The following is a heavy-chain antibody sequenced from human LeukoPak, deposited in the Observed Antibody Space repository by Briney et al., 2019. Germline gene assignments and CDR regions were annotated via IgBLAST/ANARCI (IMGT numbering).Heavy chain of an antibody. V-gene: IGHV3-30-3*01. CDR1: GFTFSSYA. CDR2: ISYDGGNK. J-gene: IGHJ3*02. Sequence: PGGSLRLSCAASGFTFSSYAMHWVRQAPGKGLEWVAVISYDGGNKYYADSVKGRFTISRDNSKNTLYLQMNSLRAEDTAVYYCARDLDSSSWWGDDAFDIWGQGTMVTVSS. CDR3: ARDLDSSSWWGDDAFDI. D-gene: IGHD6-13*01.